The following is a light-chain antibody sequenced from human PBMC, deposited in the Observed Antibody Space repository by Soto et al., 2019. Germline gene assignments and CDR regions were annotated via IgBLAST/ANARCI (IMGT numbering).Light chain of an antibody. Sequence: AIPLTQSPSSLSASVGDRVTITCRASQGITSALAWYQQKPGKAPKLLIYDASSLESGVPSRFSGSGSGTDFTLTISSLKPEDFATYYCQQFNNYPITFGQGTRLEIK. CDR1: QGITSA. J-gene: IGKJ5*01. CDR3: QQFNNYPIT. CDR2: DAS. V-gene: IGKV1D-13*01.